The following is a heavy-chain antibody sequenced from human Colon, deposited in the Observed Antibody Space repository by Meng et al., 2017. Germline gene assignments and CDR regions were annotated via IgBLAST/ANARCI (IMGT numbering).Heavy chain of an antibody. CDR3: ARDGLYCSSTSCYIDY. J-gene: IGHJ4*02. CDR1: GFTFSSYE. D-gene: IGHD2-2*01. V-gene: IGHV3-48*03. Sequence: GESLKISCAASGFTFSSYEMNWVRQAPGKGLEWVSYISSSGSTIYYADSVKGRFTISRDNAKNSLYLQMNSLRAEDTAVYYCARDGLYCSSTSCYIDYWGQGTLDTVSS. CDR2: ISSSGSTI.